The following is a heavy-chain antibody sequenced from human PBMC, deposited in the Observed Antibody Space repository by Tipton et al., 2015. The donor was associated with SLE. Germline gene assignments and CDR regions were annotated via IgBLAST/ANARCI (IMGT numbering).Heavy chain of an antibody. J-gene: IGHJ4*02. D-gene: IGHD5-12*01. CDR3: AAYESGTMRDD. CDR2: IYYTGRT. Sequence: TLSLTCTVSGGSISSSSYYWGWIRQPPGKGLEWIGNIYYTGRTSYNPSLKTRVTIFAHRSNNQFSLRLFSVTAADTAMYYCAAYESGTMRDDWGQGTLVTVSS. V-gene: IGHV4-39*01. CDR1: GGSISSSSYY.